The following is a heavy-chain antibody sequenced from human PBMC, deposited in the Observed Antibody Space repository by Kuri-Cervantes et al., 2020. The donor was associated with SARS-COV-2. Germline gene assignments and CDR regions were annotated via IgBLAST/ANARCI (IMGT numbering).Heavy chain of an antibody. Sequence: GSLSLSCTVSGDSFSSYWIGWVRQMPGKGLEWMGNIYSSDYDTSYSPSFQGQVTISDDKYISTSYQQCTSLKASDTAMYYCARPSDYCSSTSCLDYWGQGTLVTVSS. CDR1: GDSFSSYW. CDR3: ARPSDYCSSTSCLDY. D-gene: IGHD2-2*01. V-gene: IGHV5-51*01. CDR2: IYSSDYDT. J-gene: IGHJ4*02.